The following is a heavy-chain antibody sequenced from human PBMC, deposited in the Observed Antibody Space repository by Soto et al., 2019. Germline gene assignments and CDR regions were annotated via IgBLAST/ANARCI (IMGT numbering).Heavy chain of an antibody. D-gene: IGHD2-2*01. CDR3: ARRYCTTTSCYVSATDV. J-gene: IGHJ6*02. V-gene: IGHV4-39*01. Sequence: SETLSLTCTVSGGSISSSSYYWGWIRQPPGKGLEWIGSISNSGSTYYNPSLKSRVTISVDTSENQFSLKLTSVTAADTAVYYCARRYCTTTSCYVSATDVWGQGTTVTVSS. CDR2: ISNSGST. CDR1: GGSISSSSYY.